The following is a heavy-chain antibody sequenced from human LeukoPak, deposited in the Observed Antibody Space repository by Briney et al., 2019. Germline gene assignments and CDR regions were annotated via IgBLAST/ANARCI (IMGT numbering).Heavy chain of an antibody. V-gene: IGHV1-2*06. CDR3: ARDLSSTSNWEFDY. Sequence: ASVKVSCKASGYTFTGYYIHWLRQAPGQGPEWMGRMNGNSGVTMYAQTLQDRVTMTRDTSISTAYMELSRLTSDDTAVYYCARDLSSTSNWEFDYWGQGTLVTVSS. J-gene: IGHJ4*02. CDR1: GYTFTGYY. CDR2: MNGNSGVT. D-gene: IGHD7-27*01.